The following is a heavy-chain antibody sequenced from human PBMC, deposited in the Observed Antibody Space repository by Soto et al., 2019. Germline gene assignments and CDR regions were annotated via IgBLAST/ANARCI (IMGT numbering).Heavy chain of an antibody. CDR2: VYYTGTT. CDR1: GGSISSYF. J-gene: IGHJ4*02. V-gene: IGHV4-59*01. D-gene: IGHD6-13*01. Sequence: SETLSLTCTVSGGSISSYFYIWVRQPPGKGLEWIGSVYYTGTTDYNPSLKSRVTISVDTSKTQFSLNLRSVTAADTAVYYCARDLAAVPSAFYYWGRGTLVTVSS. CDR3: ARDLAAVPSAFYY.